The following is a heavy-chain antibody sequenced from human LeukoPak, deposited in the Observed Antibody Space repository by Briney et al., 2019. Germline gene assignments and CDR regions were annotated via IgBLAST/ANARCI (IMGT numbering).Heavy chain of an antibody. V-gene: IGHV4-4*02. D-gene: IGHD6-6*01. CDR2: FHHNGNT. CDR3: ARHYSSSDAFDI. CDR1: GDSISNNNW. Sequence: SETLSLTCAVSGDSISNNNWWSWVRQPPGRGLQWVGEFHHNGNTNYNPSLKSRVTISVDTSKNQFSLKLSSVTAADTAVYYCARHYSSSDAFDIWGQGTMVTVSS. J-gene: IGHJ3*02.